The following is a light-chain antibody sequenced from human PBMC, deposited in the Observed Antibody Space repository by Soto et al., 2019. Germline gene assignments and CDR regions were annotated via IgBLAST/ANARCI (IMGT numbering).Light chain of an antibody. CDR1: QSVSSN. V-gene: IGKV3-15*01. Sequence: EVVMTQSPATLSVSLGDRATLSCRASQSVSSNLAWYQQKPGQGPRLLIYGASTRATGIPARFSGSGSGTEFTLTISSLQSEDFAVYSCQQYNNWPLTFCGGTKVEIK. CDR2: GAS. CDR3: QQYNNWPLT. J-gene: IGKJ4*01.